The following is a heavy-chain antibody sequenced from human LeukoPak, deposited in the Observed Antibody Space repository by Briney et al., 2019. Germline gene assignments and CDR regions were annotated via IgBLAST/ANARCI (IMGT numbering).Heavy chain of an antibody. CDR3: ARRGLFGFDP. CDR1: GGSISSHY. J-gene: IGHJ5*02. Sequence: SETLSLTCTVSGGSISSHYWSWIRQPPGKGLEWIGYIYYSGSTNYNPSLKSRVTISVDTSKNQFSLKLSSVTAADAAVYYCARRGLFGFDPWGQGNLVTVSS. V-gene: IGHV4-59*11. D-gene: IGHD3-10*01. CDR2: IYYSGST.